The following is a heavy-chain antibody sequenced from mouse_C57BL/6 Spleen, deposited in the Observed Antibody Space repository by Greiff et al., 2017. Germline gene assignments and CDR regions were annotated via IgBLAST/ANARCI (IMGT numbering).Heavy chain of an antibody. CDR2: IDPETGGT. Sequence: QLKESGAELVRPGASVTLSCKASGYTFTDYEMHWVKQTPVHGLEWIGAIDPETGGTAYNQKFKGKAILTADKSSSTAYMELRSLTSEDSAVYYCTRGNWGYFDYWGQGTTLTVSS. CDR1: GYTFTDYE. CDR3: TRGNWGYFDY. J-gene: IGHJ2*01. D-gene: IGHD4-1*01. V-gene: IGHV1-15*01.